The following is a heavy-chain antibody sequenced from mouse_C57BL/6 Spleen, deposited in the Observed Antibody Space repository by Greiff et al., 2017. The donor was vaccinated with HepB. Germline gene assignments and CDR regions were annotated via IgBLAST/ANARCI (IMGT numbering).Heavy chain of an antibody. CDR2: INPSSGYT. Sequence: VQRVESGAELAKPGASVKLSCKASGYTFTSYWMHWVKQRPGQGLEWIGYINPSSGYTKYNQKFKDKATLTADKSSSTAYMQLSSLTYEDSAVYYCARDYYGSSYGDWYFDVWGTGTTVTVSS. J-gene: IGHJ1*03. D-gene: IGHD1-1*01. CDR1: GYTFTSYW. CDR3: ARDYYGSSYGDWYFDV. V-gene: IGHV1-7*01.